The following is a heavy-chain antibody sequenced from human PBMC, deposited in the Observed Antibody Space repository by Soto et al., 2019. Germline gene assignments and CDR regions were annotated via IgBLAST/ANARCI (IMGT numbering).Heavy chain of an antibody. V-gene: IGHV3-23*01. Sequence: EVQLLESGGHLVQSGGSLRLSCTASGFTFNTYTMNWVRQAPGKGLEWVSGIGGGGDTYYADSVKGRFTISRDNSKNMLFLQMNSLRVEDTAVYYCAKDRHPDGIWSCDFWGQGTLVTVSS. J-gene: IGHJ4*02. D-gene: IGHD3-3*01. CDR3: AKDRHPDGIWSCDF. CDR1: GFTFNTYT. CDR2: IGGGGDT.